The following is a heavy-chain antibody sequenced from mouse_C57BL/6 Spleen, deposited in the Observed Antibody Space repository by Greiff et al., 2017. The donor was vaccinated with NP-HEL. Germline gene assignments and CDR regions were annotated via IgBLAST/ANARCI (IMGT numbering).Heavy chain of an antibody. CDR2: INPNNGGT. Sequence: EVKLQESGPELVKPGASVKMSCKASGYTFTDYNMHWVKQSHGKSLEWIGYINPNNGGTSYNQKFKGKATLTVNKSSSTAYMELRSLTSEDSAVYYCAKEVLLWYWYFDVWGTGTTVTVSS. CDR3: AKEVLLWYWYFDV. D-gene: IGHD2-1*01. V-gene: IGHV1-22*01. J-gene: IGHJ1*03. CDR1: GYTFTDYN.